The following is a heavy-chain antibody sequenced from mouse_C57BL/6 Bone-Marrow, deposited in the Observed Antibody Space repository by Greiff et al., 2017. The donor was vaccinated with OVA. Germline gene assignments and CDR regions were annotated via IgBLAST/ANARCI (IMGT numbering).Heavy chain of an antibody. CDR3: ARSGDGYMRGNYAMDD. CDR1: GFNIKNTY. CDR2: IDPANGNT. D-gene: IGHD2-3*01. Sequence: EVKLVESVAELVRPGASVKLSCTASGFNIKNTYMHWVKQRPEQGLEWIGRIDPANGNTKYAPKFQGKATITADTSSNTAYLQLSSLTSEDTAIYYGARSGDGYMRGNYAMDDWGQGTSVTVSS. V-gene: IGHV14-3*01. J-gene: IGHJ4*01.